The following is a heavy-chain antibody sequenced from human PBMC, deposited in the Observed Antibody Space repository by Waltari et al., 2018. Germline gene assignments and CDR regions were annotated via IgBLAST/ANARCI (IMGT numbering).Heavy chain of an antibody. CDR1: GGTFSSYA. Sequence: QVQLVQSGAEVKKPGSSVKVSCKASGGTFSSYAISWVRQAPGQGLEWMGGIIPILGIANYAQKFQGRVTITADESTSTAYMELGSLRSEDTAVYYCSREVLSSSSQDAFDIWGQGTMVTVSS. J-gene: IGHJ3*02. CDR2: IIPILGIA. V-gene: IGHV1-69*04. CDR3: SREVLSSSSQDAFDI. D-gene: IGHD6-6*01.